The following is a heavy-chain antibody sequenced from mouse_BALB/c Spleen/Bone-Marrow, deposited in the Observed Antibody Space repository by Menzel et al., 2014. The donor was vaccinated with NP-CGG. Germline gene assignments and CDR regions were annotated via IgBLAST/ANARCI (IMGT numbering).Heavy chain of an antibody. CDR2: INPDSSTI. Sequence: EVKVIESGGGLVQPGGSLKLSCAASGFDFSRYWMSWVRQAPGKGLEWIGEINPDSSTINYTPSLKDKFIISKDNAKNTLYLQMSKVRSEDTALYYCARLGYYGYFDYWGQGTTLTVSS. J-gene: IGHJ2*01. V-gene: IGHV4-1*02. D-gene: IGHD2-3*01. CDR3: ARLGYYGYFDY. CDR1: GFDFSRYW.